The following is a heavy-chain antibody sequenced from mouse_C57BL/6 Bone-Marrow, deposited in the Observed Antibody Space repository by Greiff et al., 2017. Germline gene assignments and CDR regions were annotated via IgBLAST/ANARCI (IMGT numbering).Heavy chain of an antibody. Sequence: EVHLVESGGDLVKPGGSLKLSCAASGFTFSSYGMSWVRQTPDKRLEWVATISSGGSYTYYPDSVKGRFTISRDNAKNTLYLQMSSLKSEDTAMYYCASTGEGSYAMDYWGQGTSVTVSS. CDR1: GFTFSSYG. V-gene: IGHV5-6*01. J-gene: IGHJ4*01. D-gene: IGHD3-1*01. CDR2: ISSGGSYT. CDR3: ASTGEGSYAMDY.